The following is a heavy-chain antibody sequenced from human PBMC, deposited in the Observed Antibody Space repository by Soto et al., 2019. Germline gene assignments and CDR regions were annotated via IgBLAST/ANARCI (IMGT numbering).Heavy chain of an antibody. J-gene: IGHJ4*02. D-gene: IGHD6-6*01. CDR2: INHSGRT. V-gene: IGHV4-34*02. Sequence: QVQLQQWGAGLLKPSGTLSLTCAVYGGSFNSFYWRWIRQAPGKGLEWIGEINHSGRTNYNPSLKSRVTIFVDPSKNQFSLNLTSVTAADTAVYYCAREYSSSYYFDYWGQGTLVTVSS. CDR1: GGSFNSFY. CDR3: AREYSSSYYFDY.